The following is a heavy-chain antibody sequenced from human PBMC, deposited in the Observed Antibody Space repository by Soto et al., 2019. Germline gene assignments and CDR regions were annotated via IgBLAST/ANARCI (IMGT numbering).Heavy chain of an antibody. D-gene: IGHD4-17*01. CDR2: INAGNGNT. CDR1: GYTITSYA. Sequence: ASVKVSCKASGYTITSYAMHWVRQAPGQRLEWMGWINAGNGNTKYSQKFQGRVTITRDTSASTAYMELSSLRSEDTAVYYCAVNYGGNGGFDPWGQGTLVTVSS. V-gene: IGHV1-3*01. CDR3: AVNYGGNGGFDP. J-gene: IGHJ5*02.